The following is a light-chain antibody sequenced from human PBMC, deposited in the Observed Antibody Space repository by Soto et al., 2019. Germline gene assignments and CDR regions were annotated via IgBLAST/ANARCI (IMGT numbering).Light chain of an antibody. CDR3: QQSYNIQALT. J-gene: IGKJ4*01. Sequence: DIQMTQSPSSLSASVGDKVAITFRASQNIRNYLNWYQQKPGKAPRVLIYGAASLQSGVPSRFSGSGSGTNFSLTINSLQPEDYATYYCQQSYNIQALTFGGGTKVDI. CDR2: GAA. V-gene: IGKV1-39*01. CDR1: QNIRNY.